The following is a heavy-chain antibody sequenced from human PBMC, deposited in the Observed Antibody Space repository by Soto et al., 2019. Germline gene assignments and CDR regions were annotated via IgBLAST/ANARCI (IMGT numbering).Heavy chain of an antibody. V-gene: IGHV4-4*07. J-gene: IGHJ5*02. CDR1: GGSFSNYY. CDR2: IYISGST. Sequence: SAILSLTCTVSGGSFSNYYWSWIRQPAGKGLEWIGRIYISGSTHYNPSLQSRVTMSVDTSKNQFSLILSSVTAADTAAYYCAKSGTSSWNMWFDPWGQGTLVTVSS. D-gene: IGHD6-13*01. CDR3: AKSGTSSWNMWFDP.